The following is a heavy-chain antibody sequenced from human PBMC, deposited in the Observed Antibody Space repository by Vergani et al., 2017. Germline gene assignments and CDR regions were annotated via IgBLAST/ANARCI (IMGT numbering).Heavy chain of an antibody. CDR1: GGTFSSYA. CDR3: ARDSSQYYYDPSKAFDI. Sequence: QVQLVQSGAEVKKPGSSVKVSCKASGGTFSSYAISWVRQAPGQGLEWMGGIIPIFGIANYAQKFQGRVTITAYESTSTAYMELSSLRSEDTAVYYCARDSSQYYYDPSKAFDIWGLGTMVTVSS. CDR2: IIPIFGIA. V-gene: IGHV1-69*01. J-gene: IGHJ3*02. D-gene: IGHD3-22*01.